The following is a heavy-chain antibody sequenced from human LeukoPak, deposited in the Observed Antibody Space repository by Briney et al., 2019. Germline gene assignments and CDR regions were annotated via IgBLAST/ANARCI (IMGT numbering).Heavy chain of an antibody. CDR3: ARASFVAAHFDY. D-gene: IGHD6-19*01. CDR2: IIDTGST. CDR1: GESFSGYY. V-gene: IGHV4-34*12. J-gene: IGHJ4*02. Sequence: SETLSLTCVVYGESFSGYYWTWIRQPPGKGLEWIGEIIDTGSTYYNPSLKSRVTISVDTSKNQFSLKLSSVTAADTAVYYCARASFVAAHFDYWGQGTLVTVSS.